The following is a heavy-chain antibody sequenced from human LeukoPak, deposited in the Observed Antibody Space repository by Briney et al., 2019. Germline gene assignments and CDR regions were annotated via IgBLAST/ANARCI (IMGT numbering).Heavy chain of an antibody. CDR3: ARQGGSYYFRYYGMDV. CDR1: GGSISSYY. J-gene: IGHJ6*02. D-gene: IGHD1-26*01. Sequence: PSETLSLTCTVSGGSISSYYWSWIRQPPGKGLEWIGYIYYSGSTNYNPSLKSRVTISVDTSKNQFSLKLSSVTAADTAVYYCARQGGSYYFRYYGMDVWGQGTTVTVSS. V-gene: IGHV4-59*08. CDR2: IYYSGST.